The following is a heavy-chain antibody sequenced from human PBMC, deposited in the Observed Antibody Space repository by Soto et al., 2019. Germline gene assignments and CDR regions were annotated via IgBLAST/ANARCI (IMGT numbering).Heavy chain of an antibody. Sequence: SETLSLTCTVSGGSISSSSYYWGWIRQPPGKGLEWIGSIYYSGSTYYNPSLKSRVTISVDTSKNQFSLKLSSVTAADTAVYYCARLQYYGSGTNTIFDYWGQGTLVTVSS. V-gene: IGHV4-39*01. CDR1: GGSISSSSYY. D-gene: IGHD3-10*01. J-gene: IGHJ4*02. CDR2: IYYSGST. CDR3: ARLQYYGSGTNTIFDY.